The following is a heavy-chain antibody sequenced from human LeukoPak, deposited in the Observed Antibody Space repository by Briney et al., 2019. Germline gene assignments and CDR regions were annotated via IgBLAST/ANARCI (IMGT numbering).Heavy chain of an antibody. Sequence: GGSLRLSCAASGFTVSSSYMSWVRQAPGKGLEWVSVIYSGGSTYYADSVKGRFTISRDNSKNTLYLQMNSLRAEDTAVYYCASGSIAVAGGFDYWGQGTLVTVSS. CDR2: IYSGGST. J-gene: IGHJ4*02. CDR3: ASGSIAVAGGFDY. CDR1: GFTVSSSY. D-gene: IGHD6-19*01. V-gene: IGHV3-53*01.